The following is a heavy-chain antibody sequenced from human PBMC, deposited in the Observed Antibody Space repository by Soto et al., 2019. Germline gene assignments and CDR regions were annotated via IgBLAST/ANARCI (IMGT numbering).Heavy chain of an antibody. J-gene: IGHJ6*02. Sequence: SETLSLTCAVYGGSFSGYYWSWIRQPPGKGLEWIGEINHSGSTNYNPSLKSRVTISVDTSKNQFSLKLSSVTAADTAVYYCARVGYCNTTNCLFYYYHYGMDVWGQGTTVTVSS. V-gene: IGHV4-34*01. D-gene: IGHD2-2*01. CDR3: ARVGYCNTTNCLFYYYHYGMDV. CDR1: GGSFSGYY. CDR2: INHSGST.